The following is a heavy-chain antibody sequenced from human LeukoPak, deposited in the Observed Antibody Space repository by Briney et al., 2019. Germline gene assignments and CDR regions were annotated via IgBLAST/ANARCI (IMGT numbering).Heavy chain of an antibody. CDR3: ARDDHDILTGYFRGMDV. D-gene: IGHD3-9*01. Sequence: ASVKVSCKASGYTFTSYAMHWVRQAPGQRLEWMGWINAGNGNTKYSQKFQGRVTITRHTSASTAYMELSSLRSEDTAVYYCARDDHDILTGYFRGMDVWGKGTTVTVSS. CDR2: INAGNGNT. J-gene: IGHJ6*04. V-gene: IGHV1-3*01. CDR1: GYTFTSYA.